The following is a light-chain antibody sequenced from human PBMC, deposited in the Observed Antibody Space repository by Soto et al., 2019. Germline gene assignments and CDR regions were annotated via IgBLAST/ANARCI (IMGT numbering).Light chain of an antibody. Sequence: QLVLTQPPSVSGAPGQRVTISCTGSRSNIGAGYDVHWYQQLPGTAPKLLIYGNSNRPSGVPDRFSGSKSGTSASLAITGLQAEDEADYYCQSYDSSLSGDVVFGGGTKLTVL. J-gene: IGLJ2*01. CDR3: QSYDSSLSGDVV. V-gene: IGLV1-40*01. CDR2: GNS. CDR1: RSNIGAGYD.